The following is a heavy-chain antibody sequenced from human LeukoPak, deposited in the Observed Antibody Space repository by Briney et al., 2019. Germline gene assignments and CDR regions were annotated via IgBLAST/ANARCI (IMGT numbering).Heavy chain of an antibody. CDR3: AAYDYVWGSYRSFDY. CDR2: IDPNSGGT. CDR1: GYTFTGYY. Sequence: ASVKVSCKASGYTFTGYYMQWVRQAPGQGLEWMGWIDPNSGGTNYAQKFQGRVTMTRDTSISTAYMELSRLRSDDTAVYYCAAYDYVWGSYRSFDYWGQGTLVTVSS. V-gene: IGHV1-2*02. D-gene: IGHD3-16*02. J-gene: IGHJ4*02.